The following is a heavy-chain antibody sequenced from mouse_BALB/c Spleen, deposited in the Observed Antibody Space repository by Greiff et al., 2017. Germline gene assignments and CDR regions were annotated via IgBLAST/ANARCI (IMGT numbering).Heavy chain of an antibody. CDR1: GYAFSSSW. CDR2: IYPGDGDT. J-gene: IGHJ4*01. CDR3: ARENYGYVGAMDY. Sequence: QVQLQQSGPELVKPGASVKISCKASGYAFSSSWMNWVKQRPGQGLEWIGRIYPGDGDTNYNGKFKGKATLTADKSSSTAYMQLSSLTSVDSAVYFCARENYGYVGAMDYWGQGTSVTVSA. V-gene: IGHV1-82*01. D-gene: IGHD1-2*01.